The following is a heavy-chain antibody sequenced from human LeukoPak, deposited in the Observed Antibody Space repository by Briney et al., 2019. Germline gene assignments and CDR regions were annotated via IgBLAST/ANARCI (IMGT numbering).Heavy chain of an antibody. Sequence: GGSLRLSCAASGFTVSSNYMSWVRQAPGKGLEWVSVIYSGGSTYYADSVKGRFTISRDNSKSTLYLQMNSLRAEDTAVYYCARDGGHCSSTSCYEVYWGQGTLVTVSS. CDR3: ARDGGHCSSTSCYEVY. V-gene: IGHV3-66*01. CDR2: IYSGGST. J-gene: IGHJ4*02. CDR1: GFTVSSNY. D-gene: IGHD2-2*01.